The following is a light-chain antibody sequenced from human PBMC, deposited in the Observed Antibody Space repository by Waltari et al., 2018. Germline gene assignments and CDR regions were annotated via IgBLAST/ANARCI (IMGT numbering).Light chain of an antibody. CDR3: QHRWRWWT. V-gene: IGKV3-11*01. J-gene: IGKJ1*01. CDR1: QSVRNN. Sequence: EIVLTQSPATLSLSPGERATLSCRASQSVRNNLTWYQQRPGQGPRLLIYNTFNRATGGPARLSGSGSGTDFTLTISTLETEDFAIYDCQHRWRWWTFGLGTKVEMK. CDR2: NTF.